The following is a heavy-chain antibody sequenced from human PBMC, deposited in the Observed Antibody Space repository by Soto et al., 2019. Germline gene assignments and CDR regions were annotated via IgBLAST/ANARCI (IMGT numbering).Heavy chain of an antibody. CDR2: INHSGST. D-gene: IGHD5-12*01. V-gene: IGHV4-34*01. CDR1: GGSFSGYY. Sequence: SETLSLTCAVYGGSFSGYYWSWIRQPPGKGLEWIGEINHSGSTNYNPSLKSRVTISVDTSKNQFSLKLSSVTAADTAVYYCARDGYENWFDPWGQGTLVTVSS. CDR3: ARDGYENWFDP. J-gene: IGHJ5*02.